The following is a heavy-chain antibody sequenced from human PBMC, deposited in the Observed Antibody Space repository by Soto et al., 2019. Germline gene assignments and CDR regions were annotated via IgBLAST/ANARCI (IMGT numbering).Heavy chain of an antibody. J-gene: IGHJ4*02. D-gene: IGHD3-22*01. CDR3: AKFFGPIVVGGIIDY. CDR2: ISGSGGST. Sequence: GGSLRLSCAASGFTFSSYAMSWVRQAPGKGLEWVSAISGSGGSTYYADSVKGRFTISRDNSKNTLYLQMNSLRAEDTAVYYCAKFFGPIVVGGIIDYWGQGTLVTVSS. V-gene: IGHV3-23*01. CDR1: GFTFSSYA.